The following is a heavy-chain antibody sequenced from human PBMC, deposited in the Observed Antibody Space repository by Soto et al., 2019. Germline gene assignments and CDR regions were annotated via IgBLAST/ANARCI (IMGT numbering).Heavy chain of an antibody. J-gene: IGHJ3*02. Sequence: HPGGSLRLSCAASGFTFSSYAMSWVRQAPGKGLEWVSAISGSGGSTYYADSVKGRFTISRDNSKNTLYLQMNSLRAEDTAVYYCATGGYYDYIWGSYRWTGAFDIWGQGTMVTVSS. CDR2: ISGSGGST. V-gene: IGHV3-23*01. CDR3: ATGGYYDYIWGSYRWTGAFDI. CDR1: GFTFSSYA. D-gene: IGHD3-16*02.